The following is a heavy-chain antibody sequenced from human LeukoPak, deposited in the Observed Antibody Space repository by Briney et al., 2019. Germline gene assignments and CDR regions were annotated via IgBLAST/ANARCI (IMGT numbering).Heavy chain of an antibody. D-gene: IGHD3-22*01. CDR1: GFTFSSYA. J-gene: IGHJ3*02. CDR3: AKDQGFTMVVVVITHDAFDI. CDR2: ISGSGGST. V-gene: IGHV3-23*01. Sequence: GGSLRLSCAASGFTFSSYAMSWVRQAPGKGLEWVSAISGSGGSTYYADSVKGRFTISRDNSKNTLYLQMNSLRAEDTAVYYCAKDQGFTMVVVVITHDAFDIWGQGTMVTVSS.